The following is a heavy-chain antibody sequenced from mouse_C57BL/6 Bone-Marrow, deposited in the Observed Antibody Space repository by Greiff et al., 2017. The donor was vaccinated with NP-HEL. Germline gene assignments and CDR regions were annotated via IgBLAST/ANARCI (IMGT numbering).Heavy chain of an antibody. J-gene: IGHJ1*03. CDR1: GYAFSSSW. CDR2: IYPGDGDT. Sequence: QVQLQQSGPELVKPGASVKISCKASGYAFSSSWMNWVKQRPGQGLEWIGRIYPGDGDTNYNGKFKGKATLTADKSSSTAYMQLSSLTSEDSAVYFCARSPFITTVVAPRYFDVWGTGTTVTVSS. CDR3: ARSPFITTVVAPRYFDV. D-gene: IGHD1-1*01. V-gene: IGHV1-82*01.